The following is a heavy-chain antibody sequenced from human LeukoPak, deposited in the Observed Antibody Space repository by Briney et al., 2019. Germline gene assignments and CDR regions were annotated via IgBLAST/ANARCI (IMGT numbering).Heavy chain of an antibody. CDR3: YGSGSYYYYYGMDV. D-gene: IGHD3-10*01. CDR2: IKSKTDGGTT. CDR1: GFTFSNAW. Sequence: GGSLRLSCAASGFTFSNAWMSWVRQAPGKGLEWVGRIKSKTDGGTTDYAAPVKGRFTFSRDDSKNTLYLQMNSLKTEDTAVYYCYGSGSYYYYYGMDVWGQGTTVTVSS. J-gene: IGHJ6*02. V-gene: IGHV3-15*01.